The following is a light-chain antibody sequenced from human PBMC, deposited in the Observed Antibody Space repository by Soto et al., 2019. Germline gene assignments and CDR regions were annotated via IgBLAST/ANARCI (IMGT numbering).Light chain of an antibody. CDR3: QQYNDYSPRT. V-gene: IGKV1-5*03. CDR2: KAS. J-gene: IGKJ1*01. CDR1: QFISTW. Sequence: DIQMTQSPSTLSASVGDRVTITCRASQFISTWLAWYQQKPGKAPKLLIYKASSLESGVPSRFSGSGSGTEFTLTISSLQPDDFEAYYCQQYNDYSPRTFGQGTKVEIK.